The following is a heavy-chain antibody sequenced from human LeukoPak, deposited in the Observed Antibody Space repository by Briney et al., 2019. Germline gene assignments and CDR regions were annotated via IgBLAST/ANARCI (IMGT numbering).Heavy chain of an antibody. V-gene: IGHV3-23*01. J-gene: IGHJ5*02. CDR2: ISGSGGST. CDR3: AKVGIVVVPAAMVDEGFDP. Sequence: GGSLRLSCAASGFTFSSYAMSWVRQAPGKGLEWVSAISGSGGSTYYADSVKGRFTISGDNSKNTLYLQMNSLRAEDTAVYYCAKVGIVVVPAAMVDEGFDPWGQGTLVTVSS. D-gene: IGHD2-2*03. CDR1: GFTFSSYA.